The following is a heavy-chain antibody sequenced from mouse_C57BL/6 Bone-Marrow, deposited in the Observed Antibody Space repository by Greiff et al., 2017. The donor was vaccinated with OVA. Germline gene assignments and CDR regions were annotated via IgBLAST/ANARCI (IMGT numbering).Heavy chain of an antibody. Sequence: QVTLKESGPGILQPSQSLSLTCSFSGFSLSTFGMGVGWIRQPSGKGLEWLAHIWWDDDKYYNPALKSRLTISKDTSKNQVFLKIANVDTAETATYYCARIAPHYYGSSYWYFDVWGTGTTVTVSS. CDR2: IWWDDDK. CDR1: GFSLSTFGMG. V-gene: IGHV8-8*01. D-gene: IGHD1-1*01. CDR3: ARIAPHYYGSSYWYFDV. J-gene: IGHJ1*03.